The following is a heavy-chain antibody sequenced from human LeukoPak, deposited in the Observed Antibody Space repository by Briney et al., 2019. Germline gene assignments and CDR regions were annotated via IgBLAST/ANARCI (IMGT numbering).Heavy chain of an antibody. Sequence: GGSLRLSCAASGFTFSNYWMTWVRQTPGKGLEWVANINRDGSERYYVDSVKGRFTISRDDAKSLLYLQMNSLRAEDTAVYYCARGPHIAATSYWGQGTLVTVSS. CDR3: ARGPHIAATSY. CDR2: INRDGSER. V-gene: IGHV3-7*03. CDR1: GFTFSNYW. J-gene: IGHJ4*02. D-gene: IGHD6-25*01.